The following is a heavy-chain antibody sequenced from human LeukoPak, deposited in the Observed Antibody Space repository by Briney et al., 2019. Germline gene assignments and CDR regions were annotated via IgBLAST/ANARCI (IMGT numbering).Heavy chain of an antibody. CDR2: IYYSGST. Sequence: PSETLSLTCTVSGGSISSYYWSWIRQPPGKGLEWIGYIYYSGSTNYNPSLKSRVTISVDTSKNQFSLKLSSVTAADTAVYYCARQGDYGNWFDPRGQGTLVTVSS. CDR3: ARQGDYGNWFDP. CDR1: GGSISSYY. J-gene: IGHJ5*02. D-gene: IGHD4-17*01. V-gene: IGHV4-59*08.